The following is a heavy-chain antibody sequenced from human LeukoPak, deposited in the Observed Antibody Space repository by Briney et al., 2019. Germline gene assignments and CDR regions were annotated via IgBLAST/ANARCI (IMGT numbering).Heavy chain of an antibody. D-gene: IGHD3-9*01. CDR2: IYYSGST. V-gene: IGHV4-39*07. J-gene: IGHJ4*02. CDR3: ARSVDHYDILTGYYPFDY. Sequence: SETLSLTCTVSGGSISSSSYYWGWIRQPPGKGLEWIGSIYYSGSTYYNPSLKSRVTISVDTSKNQFSLKLSSVTAADTAVYYCARSVDHYDILTGYYPFDYWGQGTLVTVSS. CDR1: GGSISSSSYY.